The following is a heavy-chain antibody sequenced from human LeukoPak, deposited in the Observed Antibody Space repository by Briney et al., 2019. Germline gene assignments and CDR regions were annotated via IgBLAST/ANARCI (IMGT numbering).Heavy chain of an antibody. CDR2: VYTSGTT. J-gene: IGHJ4*02. D-gene: IGHD6-19*01. CDR3: ARSTGWSSDLFDY. V-gene: IGHV4-4*07. CDR1: GGSISGYY. Sequence: PSETLSLTCTVPGGSISGYYWNWIRQPAGKGLEWIGRVYTSGTTNYSPSLKSRITMSMDTSKNQFSLRLISVTAADTAVYYCARSTGWSSDLFDYWGQGTLVTVSS.